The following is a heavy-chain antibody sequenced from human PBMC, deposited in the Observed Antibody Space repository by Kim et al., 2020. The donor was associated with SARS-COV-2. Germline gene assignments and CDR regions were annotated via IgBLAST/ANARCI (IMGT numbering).Heavy chain of an antibody. Sequence: ASVKVSCKASGYTFTGYYMHWVRQAPGQGLEWMGRINPNSGGTNYAQKFQGRVTMTRDTSVSTAYMELSRLRSDDTAVYYCARGIYGYSYGYMWGQGTLVTVSS. V-gene: IGHV1-2*06. CDR2: INPNSGGT. CDR1: GYTFTGYY. J-gene: IGHJ4*02. CDR3: ARGIYGYSYGYM. D-gene: IGHD5-18*01.